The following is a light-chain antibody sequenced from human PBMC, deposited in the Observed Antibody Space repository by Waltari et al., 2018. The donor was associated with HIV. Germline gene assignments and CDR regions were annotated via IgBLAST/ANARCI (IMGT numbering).Light chain of an antibody. J-gene: IGKJ3*01. CDR3: QQSFSSFFT. CDR1: QSISNY. CDR2: AAS. V-gene: IGKV1-39*01. Sequence: DIQMTQSPSSLSASVGDRLTITCWASQSISNYLNWYQKKPGRAPKLLIYAASSLHNGVPSRFSGSGSGTEFTLTISSLQPEDFATYYCQQSFSSFFTFGPGTKVDIK.